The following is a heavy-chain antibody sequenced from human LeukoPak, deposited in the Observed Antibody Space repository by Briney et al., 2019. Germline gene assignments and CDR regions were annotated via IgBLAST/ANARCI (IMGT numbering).Heavy chain of an antibody. CDR3: ARDKAHSYGRYFDP. CDR2: ISYGNT. CDR1: GGSISTYY. V-gene: IGHV4-59*01. Sequence: PETLSLTCSVAGGSISTYYWNWIRQTPGKGLEWIGHISYGNTDYNPSLKSRVTISVDTSKNQTSVTAADTAVYYCARDKAHSYGRYFDPWGQGAMVIVSS. D-gene: IGHD5-18*01. J-gene: IGHJ5*02.